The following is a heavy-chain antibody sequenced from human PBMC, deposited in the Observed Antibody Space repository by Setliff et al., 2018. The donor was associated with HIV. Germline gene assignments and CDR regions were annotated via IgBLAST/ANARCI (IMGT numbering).Heavy chain of an antibody. CDR1: GYSFNRYF. Sequence: ASVKVSCKASGYSFNRYFMHWVRQAPGQGLEWMGWINPSSGGTKSAQKFQGRVTMTRDTSINTAYMELSRLKSDDTAVHYCARDLGSSSSMDPWGQGTLGTVSS. CDR2: INPSSGGT. D-gene: IGHD6-6*01. J-gene: IGHJ5*02. V-gene: IGHV1-2*02. CDR3: ARDLGSSSSMDP.